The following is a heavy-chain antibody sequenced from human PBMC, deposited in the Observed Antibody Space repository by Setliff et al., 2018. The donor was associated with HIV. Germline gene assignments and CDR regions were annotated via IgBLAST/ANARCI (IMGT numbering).Heavy chain of an antibody. CDR3: AMSMTTYPVSRAFDI. CDR1: GYTFTSYY. V-gene: IGHV1-69*13. D-gene: IGHD4-4*01. CDR2: IIPIFGTT. J-gene: IGHJ3*02. Sequence: GASVKVSCKASGYTFTSYYLHWVRQAPGQGLEWMGGIIPIFGTTNYAQKFQGRVTITADESTSTAYMELSSLRSEDTAVYYCAMSMTTYPVSRAFDIWGQGTMVTVSS.